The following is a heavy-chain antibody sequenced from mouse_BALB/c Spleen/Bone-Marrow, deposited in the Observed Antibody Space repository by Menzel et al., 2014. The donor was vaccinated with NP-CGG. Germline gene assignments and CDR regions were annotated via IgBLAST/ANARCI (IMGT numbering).Heavy chain of an antibody. CDR1: GYIFTDYV. D-gene: IGHD2-1*01. CDR3: ARLDGNYRYAMDY. Sequence: VKQVESGPELVKPGVSVKMSCKASGYIFTDYVITWVKQRTGQGLEWIGEIYPGSGSTYYNEKFKGKATLTADKSSNTAYMQLGSLTSEDSAVYFCARLDGNYRYAMDYWGQGTSVTVSS. V-gene: IGHV1-77*01. CDR2: IYPGSGST. J-gene: IGHJ4*01.